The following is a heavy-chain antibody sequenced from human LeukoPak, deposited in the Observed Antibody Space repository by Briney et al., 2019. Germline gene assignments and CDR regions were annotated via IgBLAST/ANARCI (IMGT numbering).Heavy chain of an antibody. V-gene: IGHV1-69*04. CDR1: GGTFSSYA. CDR2: IIPIFGIA. J-gene: IGHJ3*02. Sequence: SGKVSCKASGGTFSSYAISWVRQAPGQGLEWMGRIIPIFGIANYAQKFQGRVTITADKSTSTAYMELSSLRSEDTAVYYCASTYSGSYGENAFDIWGQGTMVTVSS. D-gene: IGHD1-26*01. CDR3: ASTYSGSYGENAFDI.